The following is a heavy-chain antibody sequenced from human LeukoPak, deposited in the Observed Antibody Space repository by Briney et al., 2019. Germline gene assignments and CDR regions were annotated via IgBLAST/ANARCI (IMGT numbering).Heavy chain of an antibody. J-gene: IGHJ4*02. CDR1: GGSISSSKW. CDR3: ARLSLKVLEWSPTKGKETRYFDN. Sequence: PSETLPLTCAVSGGSISSSKWWSWVRPPPGKGLEWIGEIYHSGSTNYNPSLKSRVTILVDKSKNQFSLKLSSVTAADTAVYYCARLSLKVLEWSPTKGKETRYFDNWGQGTLVTVSS. V-gene: IGHV4-4*02. CDR2: IYHSGST. D-gene: IGHD3-3*01.